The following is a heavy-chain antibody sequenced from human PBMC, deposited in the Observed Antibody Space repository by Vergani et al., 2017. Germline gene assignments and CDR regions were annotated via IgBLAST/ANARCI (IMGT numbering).Heavy chain of an antibody. J-gene: IGHJ4*02. Sequence: EVQLLESGGGLVQPGGSLRLSCAASGFTFSSYAMSWVRQAPGKGLEWVSAISGSGGSTYYADSVKGRFTISRDNSKNTLYLQMNSLRAEDTAVYYCAKDPLPDRGGIAAAGTTHWGQGTLVTVSS. D-gene: IGHD6-13*01. CDR1: GFTFSSYA. V-gene: IGHV3-23*01. CDR3: AKDPLPDRGGIAAAGTTH. CDR2: ISGSGGST.